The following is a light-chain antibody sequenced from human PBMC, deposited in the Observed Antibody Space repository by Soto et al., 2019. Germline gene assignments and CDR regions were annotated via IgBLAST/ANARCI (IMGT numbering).Light chain of an antibody. V-gene: IGKV3-15*01. CDR3: QQYGSSGT. J-gene: IGKJ1*01. Sequence: EIVMPQSPATLSVAPGERGNLSCRASQSVSSNLAWYQQKPGQAPRLLIYGASTRATGIPARFSGSGSGTDFTLTIRRLEPEDFAEYYCQQYGSSGTFGQGPKVDIK. CDR1: QSVSSN. CDR2: GAS.